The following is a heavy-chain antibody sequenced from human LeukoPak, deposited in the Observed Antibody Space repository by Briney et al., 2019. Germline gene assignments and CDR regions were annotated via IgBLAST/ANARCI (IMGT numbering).Heavy chain of an antibody. J-gene: IGHJ4*02. V-gene: IGHV1-69*04. CDR2: IIPILGIA. D-gene: IGHD4-17*01. CDR3: ARDGGDYGDYDGV. CDR1: GGTFSSYA. Sequence: APVKVSCKASGGTFSSYAISWVRQAPGQGLEWMGRIIPILGIANYAQKFQGRVTITADKSTSTAYMELSSLRSEDTAVYYCARDGGDYGDYDGVWGQGTLVTVSS.